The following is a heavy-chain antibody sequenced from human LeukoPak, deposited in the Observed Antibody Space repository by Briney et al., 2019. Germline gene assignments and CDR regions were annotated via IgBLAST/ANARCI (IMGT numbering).Heavy chain of an antibody. V-gene: IGHV3-74*01. CDR3: AREKSAWDAPDAFDL. CDR1: EFTFSNHW. J-gene: IGHJ3*01. D-gene: IGHD1-26*01. CDR2: INSDGSST. Sequence: GGSLRLXCADSEFTFSNHWMHWVRQVPGKGLVWVSRINSDGSSTSYADSVKGRFTISRDNAKYTLYLQMNSLRAEDTAVYYCAREKSAWDAPDAFDLWGQGTMVTVSS.